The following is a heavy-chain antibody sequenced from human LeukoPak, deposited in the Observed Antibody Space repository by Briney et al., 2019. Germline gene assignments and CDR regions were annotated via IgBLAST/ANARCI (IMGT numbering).Heavy chain of an antibody. V-gene: IGHV1-2*02. CDR1: GYTFTGYY. CDR2: INPNSGGT. J-gene: IGHJ4*02. Sequence: ASVKVSCKASGYTFTGYYMHWVRQAPGQGLEWMGWINPNSGGTNYAQKFQGRVTMTRDTSISTAYMELSRLRSDDTAVYYCARDVGALAGYYFDYWGQGTPVTVSS. CDR3: ARDVGALAGYYFDY. D-gene: IGHD1-26*01.